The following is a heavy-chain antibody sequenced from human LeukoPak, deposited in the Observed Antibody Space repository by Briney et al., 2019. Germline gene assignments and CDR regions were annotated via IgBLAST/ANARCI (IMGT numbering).Heavy chain of an antibody. CDR3: ARGRYSSSWPSDY. CDR2: ISYDGGNK. J-gene: IGHJ4*02. D-gene: IGHD6-13*01. CDR1: GFTFSSYA. Sequence: GGSLRLSCAASGFTFSSYAMHWVRQAPGKGLEWVAVISYDGGNKYYADSVKGRFTISRDNSKNTLYLQMNSLRAEDTAVYYCARGRYSSSWPSDYWGQGTLVTVSS. V-gene: IGHV3-30*04.